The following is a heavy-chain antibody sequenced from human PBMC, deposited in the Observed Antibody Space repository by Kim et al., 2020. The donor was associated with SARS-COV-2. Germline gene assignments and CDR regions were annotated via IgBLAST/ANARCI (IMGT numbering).Heavy chain of an antibody. J-gene: IGHJ4*02. Sequence: GGSLRLSCIASGFSFSNYWMAWVRQAPGKGTGWVANINYDDSERYYVDSVKGRFIISRDNSTRTLYLQMDSLRAEDKGLYYCARDVGDNLENWGQGTLVTVSS. D-gene: IGHD4-17*01. CDR1: GFSFSNYW. CDR3: ARDVGDNLEN. V-gene: IGHV3-7*01. CDR2: INYDDSER.